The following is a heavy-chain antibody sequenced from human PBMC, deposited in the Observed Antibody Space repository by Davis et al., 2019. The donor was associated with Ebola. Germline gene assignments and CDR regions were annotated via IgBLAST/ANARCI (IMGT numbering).Heavy chain of an antibody. Sequence: MPSETLSLTCTVSGGSISSGGYSWSWIRQPPGKGLEWIGYIYHSGSTYYNPSLKSRVTISVDTSKNQFSLKLSSVTAADTAVYYCARHHGDIDAFDIWGQGTMVTVSS. V-gene: IGHV4-30-2*03. CDR1: GGSISSGGYS. CDR3: ARHHGDIDAFDI. J-gene: IGHJ3*02. D-gene: IGHD3-10*01. CDR2: IYHSGST.